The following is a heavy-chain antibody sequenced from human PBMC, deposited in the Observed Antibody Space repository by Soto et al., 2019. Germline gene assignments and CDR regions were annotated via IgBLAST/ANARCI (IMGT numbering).Heavy chain of an antibody. J-gene: IGHJ1*01. V-gene: IGHV4-39*01. CDR1: GGSISSSNYY. CDR2: IYYSGST. Sequence: TLSLTCTVSGGSISSSNYYWGWIRQPPGKGLEWIGDIYYSGSTYYNPSLESRVTISVDSSKNQFSLRLSSVTAADTAMYYCTRRYCGGDCYPSERYFQHWGQGTLVTVSS. D-gene: IGHD2-21*02. CDR3: TRRYCGGDCYPSERYFQH.